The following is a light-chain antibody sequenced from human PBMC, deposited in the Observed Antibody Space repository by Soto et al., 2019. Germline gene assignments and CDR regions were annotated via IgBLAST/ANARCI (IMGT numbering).Light chain of an antibody. Sequence: QAVVTQEPSLTVSPGGTVTLTCASSTGAVTSGYYPNWFQQKPGQAPRALIYSTTNKHPWTPARFSGSLLGGKAALTLSGVQPEDEAEYYCLLYYGGVQGVFGTGTKVTVL. CDR3: LLYYGGVQGV. CDR1: TGAVTSGYY. CDR2: STT. V-gene: IGLV7-43*01. J-gene: IGLJ1*01.